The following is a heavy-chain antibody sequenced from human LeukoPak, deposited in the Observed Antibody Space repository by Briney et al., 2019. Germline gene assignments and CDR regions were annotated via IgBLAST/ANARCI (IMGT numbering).Heavy chain of an antibody. Sequence: PGGSLRLSCAASGFTFGIYAMSWVRQAPGKGLEWVSSISSSNDYIYYADSVKGRFTISRDNAKNSLYLQMNSLRAEDTAVYYCVRIPNSAGFPNWFDPWGQGTLVTVSS. CDR2: ISSSNDYI. V-gene: IGHV3-21*01. CDR3: VRIPNSAGFPNWFDP. CDR1: GFTFGIYA. D-gene: IGHD6-19*01. J-gene: IGHJ5*02.